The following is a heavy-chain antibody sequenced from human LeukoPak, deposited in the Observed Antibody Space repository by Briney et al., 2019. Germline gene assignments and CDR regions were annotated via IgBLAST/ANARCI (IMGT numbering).Heavy chain of an antibody. CDR2: ISYDGSNK. J-gene: IGHJ4*02. CDR1: GFTFSTYG. CDR3: ARDTGHYYDSSGYYPKGDY. V-gene: IGHV3-30*19. Sequence: GGSLRLSCAASGFTFSTYGIHWVRQAPGKGLEWVAVISYDGSNKYYADSVKGRFTISRDNSKNTLYLQMNSLGAEDTAVYYCARDTGHYYDSSGYYPKGDYWGQGTLVTVSS. D-gene: IGHD3-22*01.